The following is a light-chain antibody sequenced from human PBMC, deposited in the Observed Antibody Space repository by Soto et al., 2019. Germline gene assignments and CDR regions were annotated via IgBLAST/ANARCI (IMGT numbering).Light chain of an antibody. Sequence: EIGLTQSPGTLSLSPGERATLSCRASQSVSSSYLAWYQQKPGQAPRILIYGASSRDTGIPDRFSGSGSGTDFTLTISRLEPEDFAVYYCQQYGSSPFTFGPGTKVDIK. CDR2: GAS. J-gene: IGKJ3*01. CDR3: QQYGSSPFT. CDR1: QSVSSSY. V-gene: IGKV3-20*01.